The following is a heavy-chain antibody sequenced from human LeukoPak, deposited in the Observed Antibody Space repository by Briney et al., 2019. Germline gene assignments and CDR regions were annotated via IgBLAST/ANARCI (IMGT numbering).Heavy chain of an antibody. CDR1: GYTFTSYD. CDR3: AVLRFLSAAAFDY. J-gene: IGHJ4*02. CDR2: MNPNSGNT. Sequence: GASVKVSCKASGYTFTSYDINWVRQATGQGLEWMGWMNPNSGNTGYAQKFQGRVTMTRNTSISTAYMELSSLRSEDTAVYYCAVLRFLSAAAFDYWGQGTLVTVSS. V-gene: IGHV1-8*01. D-gene: IGHD6-13*01.